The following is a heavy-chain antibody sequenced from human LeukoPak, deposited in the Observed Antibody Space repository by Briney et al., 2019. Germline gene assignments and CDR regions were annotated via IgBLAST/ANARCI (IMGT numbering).Heavy chain of an antibody. J-gene: IGHJ3*01. CDR3: AKDIQLST. Sequence: GGSLRLSCAASGFTFRGAAMTWVRQAPGKGLEWVSLISSSGNNAYYADSVKGRFTISRDNSKNTLSLQMNSLRVEDTAIYYCAKDIQLSTWGLGTRVTVSP. CDR1: GFTFRGAA. V-gene: IGHV3-23*01. D-gene: IGHD5-24*01. CDR2: ISSSGNNA.